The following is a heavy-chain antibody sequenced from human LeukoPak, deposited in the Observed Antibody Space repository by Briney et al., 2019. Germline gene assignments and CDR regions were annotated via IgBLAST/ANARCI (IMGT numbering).Heavy chain of an antibody. D-gene: IGHD6-13*01. CDR3: AKSPYRGGSSWTEFDY. J-gene: IGHJ4*02. CDR1: GFTFSYYG. CDR2: IRYDGSDK. V-gene: IGHV3-30*02. Sequence: GGSLRLSCAASGFTFSYYGIHWVRQAPGKGLDWAAFIRYDGSDKYYADSVKGRFTISRDSSKNTVYLQMNSLRDEDTAVYYCAKSPYRGGSSWTEFDYWGQGTLVTVSS.